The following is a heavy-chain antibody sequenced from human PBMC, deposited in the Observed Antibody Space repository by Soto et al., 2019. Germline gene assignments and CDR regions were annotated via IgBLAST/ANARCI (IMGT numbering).Heavy chain of an antibody. V-gene: IGHV1-8*01. CDR2: MNPNSGNT. J-gene: IGHJ6*02. CDR3: ARGRGSSYYYYYYGIHV. CDR1: GYTFTSYD. Sequence: ASVKVSCKASGYTFTSYDINWVRQATGQGLEWMGWMNPNSGNTGYAQKFQGRVTMTRNTSISTAYMELSSLRSEDTAVYYCARGRGSSYYYYYYGIHVWGQGTPLTDYS. D-gene: IGHD6-13*01.